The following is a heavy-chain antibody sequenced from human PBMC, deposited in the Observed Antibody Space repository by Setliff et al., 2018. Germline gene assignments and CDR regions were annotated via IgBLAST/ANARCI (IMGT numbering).Heavy chain of an antibody. CDR1: RYTFTKYF. CDR2: STLTMIT. V-gene: IGHV1-2*02. Sequence: ASVKVSCKASRYTFTKYFTQWVRQGPGQGHSGWDTSTLTMITHTTHRSSGAESPFRGRVTITSDRSVSTAYMELSSLRSDDTAVYYCAREAPYDILTGYYRGLLDYWGQGQWSPSPQ. D-gene: IGHD3-9*01. CDR3: AREAPYDILTGYYRGLLDY. J-gene: IGHJ4*02.